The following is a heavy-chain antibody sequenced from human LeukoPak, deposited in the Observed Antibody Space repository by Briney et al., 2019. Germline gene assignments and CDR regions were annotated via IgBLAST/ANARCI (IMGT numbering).Heavy chain of an antibody. CDR3: ATRKLGNDY. Sequence: PSETLSLTCTVSGGSISSYYWSWIRQPPGKGLEWIGYIYYIGSTNYNPSLKSRVTISADTSKNQFSLKLYSVTAADTAVYYCATRKLGNDYWGQGTLVTVSS. CDR1: GGSISSYY. D-gene: IGHD7-27*01. CDR2: IYYIGST. J-gene: IGHJ4*02. V-gene: IGHV4-59*01.